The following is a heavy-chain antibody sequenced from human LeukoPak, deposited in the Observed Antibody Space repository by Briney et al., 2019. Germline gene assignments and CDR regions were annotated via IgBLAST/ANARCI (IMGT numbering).Heavy chain of an antibody. CDR1: GLSFSFYA. V-gene: IGHV3-23*01. CDR3: AARKVRGVWFYLDY. D-gene: IGHD3-10*01. Sequence: GGSLRLSCAASGLSFSFYAMSWVRQAPGKGLEWVSSISGGGAGTYYADSAKGRFAISTDNSKNTLYLQMNSLGVEDTAVYFCAARKVRGVWFYLDYWGQGTLVTVSS. CDR2: ISGGGAGT. J-gene: IGHJ4*02.